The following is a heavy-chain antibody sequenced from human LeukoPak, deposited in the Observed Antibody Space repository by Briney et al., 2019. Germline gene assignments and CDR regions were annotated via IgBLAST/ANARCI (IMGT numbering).Heavy chain of an antibody. Sequence: SETLSLTCAVYGGSFSGYYWTWIREPPGKELEWMGEINHSGSTNYNPSLKSRVTISVDTSKNQFSLKLSSVTAADSAVYYCARHLDGGNFFDYWGQGTLVTVSS. CDR3: ARHLDGGNFFDY. J-gene: IGHJ4*02. D-gene: IGHD4-23*01. V-gene: IGHV4-34*01. CDR1: GGSFSGYY. CDR2: INHSGST.